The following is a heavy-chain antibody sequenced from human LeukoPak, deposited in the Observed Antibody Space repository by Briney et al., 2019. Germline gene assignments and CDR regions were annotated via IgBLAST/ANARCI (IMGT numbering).Heavy chain of an antibody. CDR2: IIPIFGTA. D-gene: IGHD1-26*01. J-gene: IGHJ3*02. CDR1: GYTFTNYA. CDR3: ARCPVGATLYDAFDI. Sequence: SVKVSCKASGYTFTNYAMNWVRQAPGQGLEWMGGIIPIFGTANYAQKFQGRVTITADESTSTAYMELSSLRSEDTAVYYCARCPVGATLYDAFDIWGQGTMVTVSS. V-gene: IGHV1-69*13.